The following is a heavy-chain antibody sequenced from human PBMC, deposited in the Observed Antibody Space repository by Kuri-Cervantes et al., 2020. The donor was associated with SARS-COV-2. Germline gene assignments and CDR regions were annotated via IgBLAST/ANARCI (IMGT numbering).Heavy chain of an antibody. V-gene: IGHV3-33*08. CDR2: IWFDGSHK. CDR1: GFTFSSYG. J-gene: IGHJ6*04. D-gene: IGHD1-1*01. CDR3: ARDLFGWSDGSWMDV. Sequence: GESLKISCAVSGFTFSSYGMHWVRQAPGKGLEWVAVIWFDGSHKYCADSVKGRFSISRDNSKNMLYLQMNSLRVEDTAVYYCARDLFGWSDGSWMDVWGKGTTVTVSS.